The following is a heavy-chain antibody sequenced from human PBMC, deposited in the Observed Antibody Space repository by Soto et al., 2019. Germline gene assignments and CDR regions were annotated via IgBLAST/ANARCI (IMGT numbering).Heavy chain of an antibody. CDR1: GFTFSSYA. J-gene: IGHJ6*02. Sequence: EVQLLESGGGLVQPGGSLRLSCAASGFTFSSYAMSWVRQAPGKGLEWVSAISGSGGSTYYADSVKGRFTISRDNSKNTLYLQMNSLRAEDTAVYYCAKDPAPKYYYYYYGMDVWGQGTTVTVSS. CDR2: ISGSGGST. D-gene: IGHD2-2*01. CDR3: AKDPAPKYYYYYYGMDV. V-gene: IGHV3-23*01.